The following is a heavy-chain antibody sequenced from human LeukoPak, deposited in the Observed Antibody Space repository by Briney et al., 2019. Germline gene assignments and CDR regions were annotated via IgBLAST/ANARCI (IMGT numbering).Heavy chain of an antibody. D-gene: IGHD2-15*01. CDR1: GFTFSSYA. J-gene: IGHJ3*02. CDR2: ISYDGSNK. V-gene: IGHV3-30*04. Sequence: GSLRLSCAASGFTFSSYAMHWVRQAPGKGLEWVAVISYDGSNKYYADSVKGRFTISRDNSKNTLYLQMNSLRAEGTAVYYCASLMLGYCSGGSCYSDAFDIWGQGTMVTVSS. CDR3: ASLMLGYCSGGSCYSDAFDI.